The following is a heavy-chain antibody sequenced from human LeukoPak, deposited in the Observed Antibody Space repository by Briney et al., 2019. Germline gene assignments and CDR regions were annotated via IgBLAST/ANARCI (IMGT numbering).Heavy chain of an antibody. CDR3: ARTSLRTFHI. V-gene: IGHV3-48*02. J-gene: IGHJ3*02. CDR1: GFAFSNYE. CDR2: ISSSGTTT. Sequence: PGGSLRLSCAASGFAFSNYELNWVRQAPGEGLDWVSYISSSGTTTYYADSVKGRFTISRDNAKNSLYLQMNSLRDEDTAVYYCARTSLRTFHIWGQGTMVTVSS.